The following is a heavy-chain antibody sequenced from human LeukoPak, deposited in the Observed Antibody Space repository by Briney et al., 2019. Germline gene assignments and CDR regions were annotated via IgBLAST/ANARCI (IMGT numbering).Heavy chain of an antibody. V-gene: IGHV4-59*01. CDR2: IYYSGST. Sequence: SETLSLTCTVSGGSINSYYWSWIRQPPGKGLEWIGYIYYSGSTNHNPSLKSRVTISVDTSKNQFSLKLSSVTAADTAVYYCASGRSYFFYYWGQGTLVTASS. D-gene: IGHD1-26*01. CDR3: ASGRSYFFYY. CDR1: GGSINSYY. J-gene: IGHJ4*02.